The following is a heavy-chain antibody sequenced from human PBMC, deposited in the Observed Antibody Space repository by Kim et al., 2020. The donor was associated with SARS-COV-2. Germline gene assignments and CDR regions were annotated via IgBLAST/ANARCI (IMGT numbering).Heavy chain of an antibody. Sequence: SVKVSCKASGGTFSSYTISWVRQAPGQGLEWMGRIIPILGIANYAQKFQGRVTITADKSTSTAYMELRSLRSEDTAVYYCASIIDSSGYPFDYWGQGTLVTVSS. V-gene: IGHV1-69*02. CDR3: ASIIDSSGYPFDY. CDR2: IIPILGIA. J-gene: IGHJ4*02. CDR1: GGTFSSYT. D-gene: IGHD3-22*01.